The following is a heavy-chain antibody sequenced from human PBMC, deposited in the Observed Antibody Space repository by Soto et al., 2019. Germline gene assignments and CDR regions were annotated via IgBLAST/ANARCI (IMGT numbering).Heavy chain of an antibody. Sequence: QLQLQESGSGLVKPSQTLSLTCAVSGGSISSGGYSWSWIRQPPGKGLEWIGYIYHSGSTYYNPSLKSRVTISVDRSKYQFSLKLSSVTAADTAVYYCARVSPYYYDSSGYNYYFDYWGQGTLVTVSS. V-gene: IGHV4-30-2*01. CDR2: IYHSGST. CDR3: ARVSPYYYDSSGYNYYFDY. CDR1: GGSISSGGYS. J-gene: IGHJ4*02. D-gene: IGHD3-22*01.